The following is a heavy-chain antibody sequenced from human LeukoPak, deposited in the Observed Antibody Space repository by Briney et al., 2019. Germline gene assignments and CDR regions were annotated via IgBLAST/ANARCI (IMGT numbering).Heavy chain of an antibody. J-gene: IGHJ5*02. CDR1: GYTFTRYG. D-gene: IGHD6-13*01. Sequence: ASVKVSCTASGYTFTRYGISWVRQAPGQELEWLGWIRALNGKAKYAQKLQGGVTMTTDTSTSTAYMELRSLRSDDTAVYYCARGGSSWSLSGPWGQGTLVTVSS. CDR3: ARGGSSWSLSGP. V-gene: IGHV1-18*01. CDR2: IRALNGKA.